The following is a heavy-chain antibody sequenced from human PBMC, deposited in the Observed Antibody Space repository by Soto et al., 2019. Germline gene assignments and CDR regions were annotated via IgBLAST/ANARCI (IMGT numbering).Heavy chain of an antibody. CDR1: GFTFSTYW. V-gene: IGHV3-7*03. CDR3: ARDSLGYCTSTSCYWSEDY. Sequence: EVQLVESGGGLVQPGGSLRLSCSASGFTFSTYWMSWVRQAPGKGLEWVANIKQDGSEKYYVDSVKGRFTISRDNAKNSLYLQMNSLRAADTAVYYCARDSLGYCTSTSCYWSEDYWGQGTLVTVSS. CDR2: IKQDGSEK. J-gene: IGHJ4*02. D-gene: IGHD2-2*01.